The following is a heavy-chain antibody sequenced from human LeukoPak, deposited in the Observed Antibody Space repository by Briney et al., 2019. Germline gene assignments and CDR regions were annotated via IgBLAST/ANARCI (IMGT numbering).Heavy chain of an antibody. CDR3: AKDSDFWSGYFIDY. CDR2: ISGSGGST. J-gene: IGHJ4*02. V-gene: IGHV3-23*01. CDR1: GFTFSSYA. Sequence: PGGSLRLSCAASGFTFSSYAMSWVRQAPGKGLEWVSAISGSGGSTYYADSVKGRFTISRDNSKNTLYLQMNSLRAEDTAVYYCAKDSDFWSGYFIDYWGQGTLVTVSS. D-gene: IGHD3-3*01.